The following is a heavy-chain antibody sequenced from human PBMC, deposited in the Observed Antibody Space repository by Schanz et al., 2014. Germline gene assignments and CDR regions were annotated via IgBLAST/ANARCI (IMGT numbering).Heavy chain of an antibody. D-gene: IGHD1-1*01. J-gene: IGHJ5*02. CDR3: ARGRVLES. CDR1: GFSFTTYA. Sequence: EVQLVESGGGWVQPGGSLRLSCASSGFSFTTYAMSWVRQAPGKGLEWVANIKKDGSEKYYVDSVKGRFTISRDNAKNSLFLQMNSLRPEDTAVYYCARGRVLESWGQGTLVTVSS. CDR2: IKKDGSEK. V-gene: IGHV3-7*01.